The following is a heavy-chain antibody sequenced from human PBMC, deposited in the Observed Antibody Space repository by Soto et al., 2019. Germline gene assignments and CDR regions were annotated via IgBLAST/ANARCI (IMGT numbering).Heavy chain of an antibody. Sequence: QVRLVESGGGVVQPGGSLRLSCAASRFTFSRSGMHWVRQAPGKGLEWVALILFDGSKQFYADSVKGRFTISRDNSKATLYLKMNSLRAEDTAVYYCARDGINWGFDYWGQGTLVTASS. CDR2: ILFDGSKQ. D-gene: IGHD3-16*01. V-gene: IGHV3-30*19. CDR1: RFTFSRSG. CDR3: ARDGINWGFDY. J-gene: IGHJ4*02.